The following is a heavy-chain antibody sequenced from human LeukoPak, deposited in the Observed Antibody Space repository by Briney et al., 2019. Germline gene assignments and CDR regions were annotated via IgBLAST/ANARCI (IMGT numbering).Heavy chain of an antibody. Sequence: GGSLRLSCAASGFTFSSYSMTWVRQAPGKGLEWVSYISSSSSTIYYADSVKGRFTISRDNAKNSLYLQMNSLRAGDTAVYYCARGGSGTFDYWGQGTLVTVSS. CDR2: ISSSSSTI. CDR3: ARGGSGTFDY. J-gene: IGHJ4*02. V-gene: IGHV3-48*01. CDR1: GFTFSSYS.